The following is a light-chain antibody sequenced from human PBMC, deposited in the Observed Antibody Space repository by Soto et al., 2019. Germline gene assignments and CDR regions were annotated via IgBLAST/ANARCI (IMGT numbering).Light chain of an antibody. CDR3: SSYTTSSTYV. CDR2: DVS. Sequence: QSALTPPASVSGSPGQSIAISCTGTSSDVGGYNYVSWYQQHPGKAPKLILCDVSNRPSGVSDRFSGSKSGNTASLTISGLQTEDEADYYCSSYTTSSTYVFGTGTKVTVL. CDR1: SSDVGGYNY. J-gene: IGLJ1*01. V-gene: IGLV2-14*01.